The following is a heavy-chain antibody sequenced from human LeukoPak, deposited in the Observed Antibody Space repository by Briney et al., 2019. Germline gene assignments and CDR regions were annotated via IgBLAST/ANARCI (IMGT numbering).Heavy chain of an antibody. V-gene: IGHV3-21*01. D-gene: IGHD2-2*01. Sequence: AGGSLRLSCAASGFTFNSYSMNWVRQAPGKGLEWVSSISSSSSYIHYADSVKGRFTISRDNAKNSLYLQMDSLRAEDTAVYYCARDFPSYQLLIYAGYYYYGMDVWGQGTTVTVSS. J-gene: IGHJ6*02. CDR3: ARDFPSYQLLIYAGYYYYGMDV. CDR1: GFTFNSYS. CDR2: ISSSSSYI.